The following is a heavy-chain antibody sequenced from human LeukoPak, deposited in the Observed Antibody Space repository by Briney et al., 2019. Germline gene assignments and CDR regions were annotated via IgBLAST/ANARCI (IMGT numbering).Heavy chain of an antibody. V-gene: IGHV3-7*01. CDR1: GFTFSDFW. D-gene: IGHD3-10*02. CDR3: AELGITMIGGV. CDR2: IKQDGSEK. Sequence: GGSLRLSCAASGFTFSDFWMTCARQAPGKGLEWVANIKQDGSEKYYVDSVRGRFTISRHNAKNSLYLQMNSLRAEDTAVYYCAELGITMIGGVWGKGTTVTISS. J-gene: IGHJ6*04.